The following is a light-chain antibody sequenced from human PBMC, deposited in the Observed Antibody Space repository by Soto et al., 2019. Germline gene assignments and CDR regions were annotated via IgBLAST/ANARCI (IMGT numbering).Light chain of an antibody. Sequence: EIVLTQSPGTLSLSPGERATLSCRASQSVSSSYLAWYQQKPGQAPRLLIYGASSRATGIPDRFSGSGSGTDLTLTISRQEPEDFAVYYCQQYGSSPHTFGQGTKLEIK. CDR2: GAS. CDR1: QSVSSSY. V-gene: IGKV3-20*01. CDR3: QQYGSSPHT. J-gene: IGKJ2*01.